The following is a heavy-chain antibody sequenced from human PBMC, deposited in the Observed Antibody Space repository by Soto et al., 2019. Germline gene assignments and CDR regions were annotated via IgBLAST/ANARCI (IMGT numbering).Heavy chain of an antibody. Sequence: QVQLVQSGAEVKKPGASVKVSCKASGYTFTSYGISWVRQAPGQGLEWTGWISAYNGNTNYAQKLQGRVTMTTDTSTSTAYMELRSLRSDDTAVYYCARETIVGVSPPPYYFDYWGQGTLVTVSS. D-gene: IGHD1-26*01. CDR3: ARETIVGVSPPPYYFDY. CDR1: GYTFTSYG. CDR2: ISAYNGNT. J-gene: IGHJ4*02. V-gene: IGHV1-18*01.